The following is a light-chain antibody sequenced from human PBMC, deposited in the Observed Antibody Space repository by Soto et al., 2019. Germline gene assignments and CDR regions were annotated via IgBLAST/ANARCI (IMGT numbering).Light chain of an antibody. Sequence: QSVLTQPPSASGTPGQRVTISCSGSNSNIGNNYVFWYQQVPGTAPKVVTYRNNQRPSGVPDRFSSSRSGTSASLAITGLRSEDEADYYCAAWDDTLRGVIFGGGTKLTVL. J-gene: IGLJ2*01. CDR2: RNN. CDR3: AAWDDTLRGVI. CDR1: NSNIGNNY. V-gene: IGLV1-47*01.